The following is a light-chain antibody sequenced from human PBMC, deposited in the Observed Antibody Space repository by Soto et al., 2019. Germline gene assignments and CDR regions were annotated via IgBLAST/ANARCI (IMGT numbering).Light chain of an antibody. Sequence: LTQPASVSGSPGQSITISCSGTSSDVGAYYSVSWYQHHPGKAPKLIIYGVTNRPSGVSNRFSGSKSGNTASLTISGLQAGDEADYHCSSYTSGSSHYVFGTGTKVTVL. V-gene: IGLV2-14*01. CDR1: SSDVGAYYS. CDR3: SSYTSGSSHYV. CDR2: GVT. J-gene: IGLJ1*01.